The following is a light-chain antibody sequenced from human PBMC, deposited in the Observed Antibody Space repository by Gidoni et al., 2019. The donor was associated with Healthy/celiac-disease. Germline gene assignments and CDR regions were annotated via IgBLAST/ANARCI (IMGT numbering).Light chain of an antibody. CDR1: QSISSY. Sequence: DIQMTQSPSSLSASVGDRVTITCRASQSISSYLNWYQQKPGKAPKLLIYAASSLQSGVPSRFSGSGSGTDFTLTISSMQPEEFATYYCQQSYSTPQVTCGQGTRLEIK. CDR3: QQSYSTPQVT. CDR2: AAS. J-gene: IGKJ5*01. V-gene: IGKV1-39*01.